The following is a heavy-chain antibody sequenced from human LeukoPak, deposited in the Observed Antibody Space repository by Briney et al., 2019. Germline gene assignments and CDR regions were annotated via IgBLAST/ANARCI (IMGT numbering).Heavy chain of an antibody. CDR1: GFTFSSYS. D-gene: IGHD3-16*01. CDR3: TGVSLGANGDY. J-gene: IGHJ4*02. V-gene: IGHV3-21*04. CDR2: ISGSSSYI. Sequence: GESLRLSCAASGFTFSSYSMNWVRQAPGKGLEWVSSISGSSSYINYADSVKGRFTISRDNAQNSLFLQLNSLRVEDTAVYYCTGVSLGANGDYWGQGILVTVSA.